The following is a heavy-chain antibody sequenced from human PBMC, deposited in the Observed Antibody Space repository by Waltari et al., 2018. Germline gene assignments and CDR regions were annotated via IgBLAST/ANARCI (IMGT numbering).Heavy chain of an antibody. CDR1: GFTFGTYP. V-gene: IGHV3-23*01. D-gene: IGHD4-17*01. CDR3: ARAEFVGDFSYYYYAMDV. Sequence: EVQLLESGGGLVTPGGSLRRSCEASGFTFGTYPMAWVRQAPGKGLEWLQVFIGNSSRTGYADSVEGRFTLSRDNFKSTLFLQMNSLRAEDTAIYYCARAEFVGDFSYYYYAMDVWGQGTTVTVSS. J-gene: IGHJ6*02. CDR2: FIGNSSRT.